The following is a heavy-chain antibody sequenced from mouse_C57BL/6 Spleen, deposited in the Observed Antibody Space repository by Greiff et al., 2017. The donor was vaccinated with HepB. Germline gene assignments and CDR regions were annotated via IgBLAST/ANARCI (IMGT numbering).Heavy chain of an antibody. CDR2: IYPGDGDT. V-gene: IGHV1-82*01. J-gene: IGHJ4*01. CDR1: GYAFSSSW. D-gene: IGHD1-1*01. Sequence: QVQLQQSGPELVKPGASVKISCKASGYAFSSSWMNWVKQRPGKGLEWIGRIYPGDGDTNYNGKFKGKATLTADKSSSTAYMQLSSLTSEDSAVYFCARSLTVVDAMDYWGQGTSVTVSS. CDR3: ARSLTVVDAMDY.